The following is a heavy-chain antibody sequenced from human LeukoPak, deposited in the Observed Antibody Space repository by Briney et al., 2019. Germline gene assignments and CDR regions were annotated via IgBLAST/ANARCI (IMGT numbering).Heavy chain of an antibody. J-gene: IGHJ4*02. V-gene: IGHV4-4*07. CDR2: IYTSEST. CDR3: ARGGGSSGWSLFDY. Sequence: SETLSLTCTVSGGSISSYYWSWIRQPAGKGLEWIGRIYTSESTNYNPSLKSRVTMSVDTSENQFSLKLSSVTAADTAVYYCARGGGSSGWSLFDYWGQGTLVTVSS. CDR1: GGSISSYY. D-gene: IGHD6-19*01.